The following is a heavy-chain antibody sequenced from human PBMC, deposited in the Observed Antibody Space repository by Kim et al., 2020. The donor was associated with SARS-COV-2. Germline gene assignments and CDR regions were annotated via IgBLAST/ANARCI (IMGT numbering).Heavy chain of an antibody. CDR2: IDPEDGET. Sequence: ASVKVSCKVSGYTLTELSMHWVRQAPGKGLEWMGGIDPEDGETIYAQKFQGRVTMTEDTSTDTAYMELSSLRSEDTAVYYCATGRRELITAGAFDIWGQGTMVTVSS. V-gene: IGHV1-24*01. CDR3: ATGRRELITAGAFDI. CDR1: GYTLTELS. J-gene: IGHJ3*02. D-gene: IGHD1-26*01.